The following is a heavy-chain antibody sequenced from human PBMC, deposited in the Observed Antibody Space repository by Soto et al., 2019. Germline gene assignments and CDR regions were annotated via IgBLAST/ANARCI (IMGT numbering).Heavy chain of an antibody. Sequence: QVQLVQSGAEVKKPGASVKVSCKVSGYTLTELSMHWVRQAPGKGLEWMGGFDPEDGETIYAQKFQGRVTMTEDKSTDTAYMELSSLRSEDTAVYYCATGYCSSTSCYKVDYYGMDVWGQGTTVTVSS. CDR2: FDPEDGET. D-gene: IGHD2-2*02. CDR3: ATGYCSSTSCYKVDYYGMDV. V-gene: IGHV1-24*01. J-gene: IGHJ6*02. CDR1: GYTLTELS.